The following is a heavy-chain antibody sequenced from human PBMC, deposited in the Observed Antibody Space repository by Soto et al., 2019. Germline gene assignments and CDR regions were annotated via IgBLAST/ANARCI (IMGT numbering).Heavy chain of an antibody. V-gene: IGHV3-11*01. CDR1: GFTFSGYY. J-gene: IGHJ4*02. D-gene: IGHD3-3*01. CDR3: ARDWGGYYPHY. Sequence: GGSLRLSCATSGFTFSGYYMSWIRQAPGKGLEWVSYITTSGTTYYTDSVKGRFTISRDNSKNSLDLQMNSLRAEDTAMYYCARDWGGYYPHYWGRGTLVTVSS. CDR2: ITTSGTT.